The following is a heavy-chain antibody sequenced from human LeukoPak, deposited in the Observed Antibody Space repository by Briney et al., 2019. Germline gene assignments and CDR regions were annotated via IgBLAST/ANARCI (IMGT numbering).Heavy chain of an antibody. D-gene: IGHD3-22*01. V-gene: IGHV4-59*06. CDR1: GGSISSYY. Sequence: SETLSLTCTVSGGSISSYYWSWIRQPPGKGLEWIGYIYYSGSTYYNPSLKSRVTISVDTSKNQFSLKLSSVTAADTAVYYCASHPYYDSSGPDYWGQGTLVTVSS. J-gene: IGHJ4*02. CDR3: ASHPYYDSSGPDY. CDR2: IYYSGST.